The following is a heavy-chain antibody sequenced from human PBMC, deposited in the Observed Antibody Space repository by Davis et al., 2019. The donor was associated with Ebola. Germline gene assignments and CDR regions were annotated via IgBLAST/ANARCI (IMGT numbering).Heavy chain of an antibody. CDR2: ISGDGGIT. J-gene: IGHJ6*02. Sequence: GGSLRLSCAASGFTFAVYAMHWVRQTPGKGLECVSLISGDGGITYYADSVKGRFTISRDNSKNSLYLQMNSLRAEDTALYYCAKDSYYYGMDVWGQGTTVTVSS. CDR1: GFTFAVYA. V-gene: IGHV3-43*02. CDR3: AKDSYYYGMDV.